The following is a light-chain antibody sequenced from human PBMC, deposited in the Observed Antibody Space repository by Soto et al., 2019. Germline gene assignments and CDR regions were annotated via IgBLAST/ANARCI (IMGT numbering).Light chain of an antibody. J-gene: IGLJ2*01. CDR1: SSDVGYYNY. CDR2: EVS. Sequence: QSVLTQPASVSGSPGQSITISCTGTSSDVGYYNYVSWYQQHPGKAPKLMIYEVSNRPSGVSNRFSGSKSGNTASLTISGLQAEDEADYYCSSYTNTNTPVLFGGGTKLTV. V-gene: IGLV2-14*01. CDR3: SSYTNTNTPVL.